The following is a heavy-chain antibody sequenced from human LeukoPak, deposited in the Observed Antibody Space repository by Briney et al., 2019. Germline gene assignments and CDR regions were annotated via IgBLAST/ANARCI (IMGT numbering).Heavy chain of an antibody. CDR3: AKDGPIGTTFGYLDC. D-gene: IGHD1-1*01. Sequence: GGSLRLSCTASEFILSDFYMDWVRQAPGKGLEWVGRSRTKARGYTTEYAASVRGRFTVSRDESRNSVYLQMDSLRTEDTAVYYCAKDGPIGTTFGYLDCWGQGTLVTVSS. CDR1: EFILSDFY. CDR2: SRTKARGYTT. V-gene: IGHV3-72*01. J-gene: IGHJ4*02.